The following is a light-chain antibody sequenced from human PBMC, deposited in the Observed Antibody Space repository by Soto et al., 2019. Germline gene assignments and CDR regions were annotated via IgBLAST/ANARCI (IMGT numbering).Light chain of an antibody. Sequence: DIQMTQSPSTLSASVGDIVTITCRASQSISTWLAWYQQKPGKAPKLLIYDASSLESGVTSRFSGGGYGTEFTLTISSLQPDDLATYYCQHYNSYPYTFGQGTKLEIK. CDR3: QHYNSYPYT. J-gene: IGKJ2*01. CDR2: DAS. V-gene: IGKV1-5*01. CDR1: QSISTW.